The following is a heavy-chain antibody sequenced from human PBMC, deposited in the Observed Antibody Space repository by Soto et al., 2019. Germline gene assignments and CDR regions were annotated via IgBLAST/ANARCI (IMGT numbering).Heavy chain of an antibody. CDR1: GYTFTNYF. Sequence: QVQLVQSGAEEKKPGASVKVSCKASGYTFTNYFIHWVRQAPGEGLEWVGWINAGSGDTQYSQKFKGRVTITRDTSANTIYMDLSSLKSEDTAVYYCTREDYWGQGTLVTVSS. CDR2: INAGSGDT. V-gene: IGHV1-3*05. J-gene: IGHJ4*02. CDR3: TREDY.